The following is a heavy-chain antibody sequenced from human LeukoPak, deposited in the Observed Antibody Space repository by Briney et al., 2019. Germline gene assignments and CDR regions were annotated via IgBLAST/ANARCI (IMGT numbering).Heavy chain of an antibody. CDR2: IWYDGSNK. J-gene: IGHJ4*02. CDR1: GFTFSSYG. D-gene: IGHD2-15*01. CDR3: ASRRGGIVGDY. V-gene: IGHV3-33*01. Sequence: PGGSLSLSCAASGFTFSSYGMHWVRQAPGKGLEWVALIWYDGSNKYYADSVKGRFTISRDNSKNTVYLQMNSLRAEDTAVYYCASRRGGIVGDYWGQGTLVTVSS.